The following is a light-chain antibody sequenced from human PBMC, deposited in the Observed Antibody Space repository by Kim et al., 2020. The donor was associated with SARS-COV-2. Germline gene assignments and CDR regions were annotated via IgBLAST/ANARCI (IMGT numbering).Light chain of an antibody. J-gene: IGLJ3*02. CDR2: GRN. V-gene: IGLV3-19*01. CDR1: SLRNYY. Sequence: SSELTQDPTVSVALGQTVRITCQGDSLRNYYASWYQQKPGQAPVLVIYGRNNRPSGVPDRLSGSDSGNTATLTITEAQAEDGADYYCNSRDSSGTSWVFGGGTQLTVL. CDR3: NSRDSSGTSWV.